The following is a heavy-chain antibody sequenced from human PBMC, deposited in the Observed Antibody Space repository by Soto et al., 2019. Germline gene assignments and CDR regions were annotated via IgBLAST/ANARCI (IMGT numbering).Heavy chain of an antibody. D-gene: IGHD3-22*01. Sequence: PGGSLRLSCAASGFTFNTYWMSWVRQAPGKGLEWVANIKPDGSQKWYVDSVKGRFAISRDNAKNSMFLQMNSLRGEDTAVYFCARGDYYDTSGPFSDAFDVWGQGTMVTVSS. CDR2: IKPDGSQK. CDR1: GFTFNTYW. V-gene: IGHV3-7*04. J-gene: IGHJ3*01. CDR3: ARGDYYDTSGPFSDAFDV.